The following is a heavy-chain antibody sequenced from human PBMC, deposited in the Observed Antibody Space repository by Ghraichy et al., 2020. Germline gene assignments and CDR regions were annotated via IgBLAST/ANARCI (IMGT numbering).Heavy chain of an antibody. CDR3: ARGRGTWIQLWFSNYGMDV. J-gene: IGHJ6*02. D-gene: IGHD5-18*01. CDR1: GGSFSGYY. V-gene: IGHV4-34*01. Sequence: SETLSLTCAVYGGSFSGYYWSWIRQPPGKGLEWIGEINHSGSTNYNPSLKSRVTISVDTSKNQFSLKLSSVTAADTAVYYCARGRGTWIQLWFSNYGMDVWGQGTTVTVSS. CDR2: INHSGST.